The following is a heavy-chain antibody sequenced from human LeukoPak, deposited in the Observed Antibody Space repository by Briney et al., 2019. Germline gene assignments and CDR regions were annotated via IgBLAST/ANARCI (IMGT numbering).Heavy chain of an antibody. CDR2: ISAYNGNT. Sequence: ASVKVPCKASGYTFTSYGITWVRQAPGQGLEWMGWISAYNGNTNYAQKVQGRVTMTTDTSTSTAYMELRSLRSDDTAVYYCARGESTTVVTPGDYWGQGTLVTVSS. J-gene: IGHJ4*02. CDR1: GYTFTSYG. V-gene: IGHV1-18*01. D-gene: IGHD4-23*01. CDR3: ARGESTTVVTPGDY.